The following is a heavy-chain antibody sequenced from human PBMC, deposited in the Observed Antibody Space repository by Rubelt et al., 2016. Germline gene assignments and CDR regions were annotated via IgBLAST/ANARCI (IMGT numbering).Heavy chain of an antibody. CDR2: IYYSGST. V-gene: IGHV4-39*01. D-gene: IGHD3-16*01. CDR1: GGSISSSSYY. CDR3: ATLEQGGYDWASDAFDS. Sequence: QLQLQESGPGLVKPSETLSLTCTVSGGSISSSSYYWGWIRQPPGKGLEWIGSIYYSGSTYYNPSLRCRVSISVDTSRTQFSLRLRSVTAADTAVYYCATLEQGGYDWASDAFDSWGQVTMVTVSS. J-gene: IGHJ3*02.